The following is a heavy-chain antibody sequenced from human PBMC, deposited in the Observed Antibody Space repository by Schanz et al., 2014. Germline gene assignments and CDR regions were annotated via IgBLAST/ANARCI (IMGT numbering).Heavy chain of an antibody. V-gene: IGHV1-46*01. CDR2: ISPSGGST. D-gene: IGHD6-13*01. Sequence: QVQLVQSGAEVKKPGASVKVSCRASGYPFTSDDITWVRQAPGQGLEWMGWISPSGGSTTYAQKFQGRVTITRDTLASTAYMEVSSLRSEDTAVYYCARSGSSNWYFFDYWGQGTLVTVSS. CDR1: GYPFTSDD. CDR3: ARSGSSNWYFFDY. J-gene: IGHJ4*02.